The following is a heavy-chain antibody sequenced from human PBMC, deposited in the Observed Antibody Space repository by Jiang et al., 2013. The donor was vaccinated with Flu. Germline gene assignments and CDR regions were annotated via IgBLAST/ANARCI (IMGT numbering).Heavy chain of an antibody. Sequence: XNPSLKSRVTISVDTSKNQFSLKLSSVTAADTAVYYCARVPCSGGSCTWDYWGQGTLVTVSS. J-gene: IGHJ4*02. V-gene: IGHV4-31*02. CDR3: ARVPCSGGSCTWDY. D-gene: IGHD2-15*01.